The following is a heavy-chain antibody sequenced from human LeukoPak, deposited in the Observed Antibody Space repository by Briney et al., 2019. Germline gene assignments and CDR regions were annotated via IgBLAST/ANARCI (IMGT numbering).Heavy chain of an antibody. D-gene: IGHD3-16*02. CDR3: ARDRDDYVWGTYRW. CDR2: IYHTGST. J-gene: IGHJ4*02. V-gene: IGHV4-38-2*01. Sequence: SETLSLTCAVSADSISNSYYWGWVRQAPGKGLEWIGSIYHTGSTDYNPSLKSRLTISVDISKNQFSLNLRSLTDTVTAVNYCARDRDDYVWGTYRWWGQGMLVTVSS. CDR1: ADSISNSYY.